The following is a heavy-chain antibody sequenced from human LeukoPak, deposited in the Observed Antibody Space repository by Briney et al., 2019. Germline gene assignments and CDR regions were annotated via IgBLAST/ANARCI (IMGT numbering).Heavy chain of an antibody. Sequence: GGSLRLSCAASGFTFSNAWMSWVRQAPGKGLEWVGRIKSKTDGGTTEYAAPVKGRFTISRDDSKNTLYLQMNSLKTEDTAVYFCTTDRPTVPLDYWGQGTLVTVSS. CDR3: TTDRPTVPLDY. D-gene: IGHD4-17*01. CDR2: IKSKTDGGTT. J-gene: IGHJ4*02. CDR1: GFTFSNAW. V-gene: IGHV3-15*01.